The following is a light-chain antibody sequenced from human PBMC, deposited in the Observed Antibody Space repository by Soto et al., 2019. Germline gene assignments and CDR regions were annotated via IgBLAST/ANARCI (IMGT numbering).Light chain of an antibody. CDR3: QQYSNWPPRLT. CDR2: GAS. J-gene: IGKJ4*01. V-gene: IGKV3-15*01. CDR1: QDIVSN. Sequence: EIVMTQSPATMSVSPGERATLSCRASQDIVSNVAWYQQRPGQAPRLLIYGASTRATDIPARFSGSGSGTEFDFTISGLQSEDSAVYYCQQYSNWPPRLTFGGGTKVEMK.